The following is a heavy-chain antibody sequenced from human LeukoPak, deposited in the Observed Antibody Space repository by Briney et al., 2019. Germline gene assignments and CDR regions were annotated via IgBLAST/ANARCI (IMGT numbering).Heavy chain of an antibody. CDR2: ISYDGTNK. D-gene: IGHD4-17*01. Sequence: GGSLRLSCAASGFTFSNYVMHWVRQAPGKGLEWVAVISYDGTNKYYADSVRGRFTISRDNSKNRLYLQMNTLRAEDTAVHYCAMAATWDTVTAGSIYYYGMDVWGQGTTVTVSS. CDR3: AMAATWDTVTAGSIYYYGMDV. J-gene: IGHJ6*02. V-gene: IGHV3-30-3*01. CDR1: GFTFSNYV.